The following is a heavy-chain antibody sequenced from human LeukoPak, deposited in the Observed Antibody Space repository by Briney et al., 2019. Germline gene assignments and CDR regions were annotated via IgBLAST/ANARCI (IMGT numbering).Heavy chain of an antibody. J-gene: IGHJ6*03. CDR1: GDSTSSYY. V-gene: IGHV4-4*07. CDR3: ARGLDYMDV. Sequence: SETLSLTCTVSGDSTSSYYWSWLRQSAAKGLEWIGRIYTSGSTNYNPSLKSRLTMSVDTSKNQFSLKLSSVTAADTAVYYCARGLDYMDVWGKGTTVTVSS. CDR2: IYTSGST. D-gene: IGHD3-16*01.